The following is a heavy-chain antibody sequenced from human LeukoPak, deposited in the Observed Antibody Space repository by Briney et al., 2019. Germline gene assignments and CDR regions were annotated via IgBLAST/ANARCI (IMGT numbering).Heavy chain of an antibody. CDR3: ARDSRDYGSGSYWDV. J-gene: IGHJ6*02. D-gene: IGHD3-10*01. V-gene: IGHV4-59*01. CDR2: ITGNIYYSGST. Sequence: SETLSLTCTVSGGSISSYYWNWIRQPPGKGLEWIGYITGNIYYSGSTNYNASLKSRVTISLDTSKNQFSLKLSAVTAADTAVYCCARDSRDYGSGSYWDVWGQGTTVTVSS. CDR1: GGSISSYY.